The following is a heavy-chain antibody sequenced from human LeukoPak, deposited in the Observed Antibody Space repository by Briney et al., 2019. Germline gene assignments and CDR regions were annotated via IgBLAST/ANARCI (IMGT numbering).Heavy chain of an antibody. V-gene: IGHV1-24*01. Sequence: GASVKVSCKVSGYTLTELSMHWVRQAPGKGLEWMGGFDPEDGETIYAQTFQGRVTMTEDTSTDTAYMELSSVRSEDTAVYYCATGISGSYIFDYWGQGTLVTVSS. D-gene: IGHD1-26*01. CDR2: FDPEDGET. J-gene: IGHJ4*02. CDR1: GYTLTELS. CDR3: ATGISGSYIFDY.